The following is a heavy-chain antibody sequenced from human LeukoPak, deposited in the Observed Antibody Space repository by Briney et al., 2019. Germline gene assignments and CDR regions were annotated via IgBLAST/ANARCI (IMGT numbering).Heavy chain of an antibody. J-gene: IGHJ3*02. D-gene: IGHD3-16*01. V-gene: IGHV1-24*01. CDR1: GYTLTELS. Sequence: GASVKVSCKVSGYTLTELSMHWVRQAPGKGLEWMGGFDPEDGETIYAQKFQGRVTMTEDTSTDTAYMELSSLRSEDTAVYYCATCDSSVWGSPIGEDAFDIWGQGTMVTVSS. CDR3: ATCDSSVWGSPIGEDAFDI. CDR2: FDPEDGET.